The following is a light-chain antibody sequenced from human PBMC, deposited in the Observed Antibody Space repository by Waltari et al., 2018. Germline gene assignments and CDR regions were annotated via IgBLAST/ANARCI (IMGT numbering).Light chain of an antibody. CDR1: SGYGHFA. CDR2: LNSDDLH. Sequence: QVVLTQSPSPSPSLGASVKPTCPPSSGYGHFAIASHQHQPEKGPRYLMKLNSDDLHSKGDGIPDRFSGSSSGAERYLTISSRQSEDEADYYSQTWGTGTYWTFGGGTKLTVL. V-gene: IGLV4-69*01. J-gene: IGLJ3*02. CDR3: QTWGTGTYWT.